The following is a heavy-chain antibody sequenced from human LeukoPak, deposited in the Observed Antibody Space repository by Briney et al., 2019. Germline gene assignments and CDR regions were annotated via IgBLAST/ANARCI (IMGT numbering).Heavy chain of an antibody. J-gene: IGHJ4*02. D-gene: IGHD6-19*01. Sequence: GGSLRLSCAASRFTFSTYWMHWVRQAPGKGLVLVSRIKNDGSSTSYADSVKGRFTVSRDNAKNTLYLQMNSLIAEDTAVYYCARERSSGWSDYWGQGTLVTVSS. V-gene: IGHV3-74*01. CDR3: ARERSSGWSDY. CDR2: IKNDGSST. CDR1: RFTFSTYW.